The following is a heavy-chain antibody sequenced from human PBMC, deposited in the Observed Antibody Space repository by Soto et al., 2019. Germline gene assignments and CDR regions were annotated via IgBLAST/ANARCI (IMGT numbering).Heavy chain of an antibody. J-gene: IGHJ4*02. V-gene: IGHV4-59*08. D-gene: IGHD2-15*01. CDR3: ARLGGGGTKIDY. Sequence: QVQLQESSPGLVKPSETQSLTCTVSGGSISSYYWSWIRQPPGKGLEWIGYIYYSGSTNYNPSLKSRVTISVDTSKNQFSLKLSSVTAADTAVYYCARLGGGGTKIDYWGQGTLVTVSS. CDR1: GGSISSYY. CDR2: IYYSGST.